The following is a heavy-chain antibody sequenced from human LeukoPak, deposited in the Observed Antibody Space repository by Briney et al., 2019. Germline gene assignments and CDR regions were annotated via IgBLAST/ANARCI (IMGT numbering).Heavy chain of an antibody. Sequence: SETLSLTCAVYGGSFSGYYWSWIRQPPGKGLEWIGEINHSGSTNYNPSLKSRVTISVDTSKNQFSLKLSSVTAADTAVHYCARERPPTSKNDYWGQGTLVTVSS. V-gene: IGHV4-34*01. J-gene: IGHJ4*02. CDR2: INHSGST. CDR1: GGSFSGYY. CDR3: ARERPPTSKNDY.